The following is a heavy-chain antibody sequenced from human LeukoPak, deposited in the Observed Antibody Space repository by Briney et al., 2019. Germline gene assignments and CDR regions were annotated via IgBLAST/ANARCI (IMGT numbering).Heavy chain of an antibody. CDR2: INPNGGST. D-gene: IGHD6-25*01. CDR3: TRGARRSASGDYFDY. J-gene: IGHJ4*02. CDR1: GYTFTTYY. V-gene: IGHV1-46*01. Sequence: GASVKVSCKASGYTFTTYYMHWERQAPGQGLEWMGIINPNGGSTSYAQKFQGRVTMTRDMSTSTVYMELSSLRSEDTAIYYCTRGARRSASGDYFDYWGQGTLVTVSS.